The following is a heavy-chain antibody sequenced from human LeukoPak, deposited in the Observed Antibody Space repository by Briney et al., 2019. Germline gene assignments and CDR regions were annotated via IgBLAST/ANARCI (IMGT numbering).Heavy chain of an antibody. CDR1: GFTFSSYE. CDR3: AKDIAVAGTGIDY. Sequence: PGGSLRLSCAASGFTFSSYEMNWVRQAPGEGLEWVSYISSSGSTIYYADSVKGRFTISRDNAKNSLYLQMNSLRAEDTALYYCAKDIAVAGTGIDYWGQGTLVTVSS. V-gene: IGHV3-48*03. CDR2: ISSSGSTI. J-gene: IGHJ4*02. D-gene: IGHD6-19*01.